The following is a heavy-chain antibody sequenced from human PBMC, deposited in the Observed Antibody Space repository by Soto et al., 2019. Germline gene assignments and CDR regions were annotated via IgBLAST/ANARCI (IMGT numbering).Heavy chain of an antibody. CDR1: GGSIISYY. Sequence: SETLSLTCSVSGGSIISYYWSWIRRPPGKGQVWIGFVYDNGTTSYNRTLKNRVTMSVDTSKNQFSLSLTSVTAADTAVYYCASTPHIWGQGTLVTVSS. J-gene: IGHJ4*02. D-gene: IGHD2-15*01. CDR2: VYDNGTT. CDR3: ASTPHI. V-gene: IGHV4-59*01.